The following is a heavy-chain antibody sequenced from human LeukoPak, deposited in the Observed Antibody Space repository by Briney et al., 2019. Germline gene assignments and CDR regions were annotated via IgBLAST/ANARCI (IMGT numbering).Heavy chain of an antibody. CDR1: GGSISSYY. D-gene: IGHD5-18*01. Sequence: PSETLSLTCTVSGGSISSYYWSWIRQPPGKGLEWIGYIYYSGSTNYNPSLKSRVTISVDTSKNQFSLKLSSVTAADTAVYYCAREPTLGTAMGLDYWGQGTLVTVSS. J-gene: IGHJ4*02. CDR3: AREPTLGTAMGLDY. V-gene: IGHV4-59*01. CDR2: IYYSGST.